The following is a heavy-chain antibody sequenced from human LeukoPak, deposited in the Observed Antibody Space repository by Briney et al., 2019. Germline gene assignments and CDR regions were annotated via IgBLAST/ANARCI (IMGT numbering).Heavy chain of an antibody. Sequence: SETLSLTCAVYGGSFSGYYWSWIRQPPGKGLEWIGEINHSGSTNYNPSLKSRVTISVDTSKNQFSLKLSSVTAADTAVYYCARGMTYGVVGALGYWGQGTLVTVSS. V-gene: IGHV4-34*01. J-gene: IGHJ4*02. CDR3: ARGMTYGVVGALGY. D-gene: IGHD1-26*01. CDR2: INHSGST. CDR1: GGSFSGYY.